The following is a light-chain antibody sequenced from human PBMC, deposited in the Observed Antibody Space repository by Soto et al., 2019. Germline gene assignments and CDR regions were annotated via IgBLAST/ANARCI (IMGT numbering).Light chain of an antibody. Sequence: EIQMTQSPSSLSSSVGDRVIITCRASQGISTYLAWFQQKPGKAPKLLIYAASTLQSGVPSRFSGSGSGKDFTLTISSLQPEDVATYYCQKYNSAPRTFGQGTKLEIK. CDR3: QKYNSAPRT. CDR1: QGISTY. V-gene: IGKV1-27*01. J-gene: IGKJ2*01. CDR2: AAS.